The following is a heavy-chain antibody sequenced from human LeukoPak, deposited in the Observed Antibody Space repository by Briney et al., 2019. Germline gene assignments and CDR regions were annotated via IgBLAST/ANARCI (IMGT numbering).Heavy chain of an antibody. V-gene: IGHV4-34*01. CDR1: GGSFSGYY. J-gene: IGHJ4*02. CDR2: INHSGST. CDR3: ARGPAWGSFDY. Sequence: SETLSLTCAVYGGSFSGYYWSWIRQPPGKGLEWIGEINHSGSTNYNSSLKSRVTISVDTSKNQFSLKLSSVTAADTAVYYCARGPAWGSFDYWGQGTLVTVSS. D-gene: IGHD7-27*01.